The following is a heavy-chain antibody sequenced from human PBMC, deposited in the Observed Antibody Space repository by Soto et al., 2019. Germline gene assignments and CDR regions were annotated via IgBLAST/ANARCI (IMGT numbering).Heavy chain of an antibody. CDR3: GTSSRKDYHFAMDV. D-gene: IGHD6-6*01. Sequence: GGSLRLSCAASGFSVSSSDMSWVRQVPGEGLEWVSVIYSGGSTHDADYVKGRFSVSRDTSKNTVDLQMNSLRVDDAAVYYCGTSSRKDYHFAMDVWGQGTAVTVSS. V-gene: IGHV3-53*01. J-gene: IGHJ6*02. CDR1: GFSVSSSD. CDR2: IYSGGST.